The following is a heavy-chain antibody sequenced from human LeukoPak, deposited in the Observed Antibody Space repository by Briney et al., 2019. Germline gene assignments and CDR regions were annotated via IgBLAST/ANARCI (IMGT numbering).Heavy chain of an antibody. D-gene: IGHD4-23*01. V-gene: IGHV4-38-2*01. J-gene: IGHJ4*02. CDR2: IYHSGST. CDR3: ARGGLRTTVVTHFDY. Sequence: SETLSLTCAVSGYSISSGYYWGWIRQPPGKGLEWIGSIYHSGSTYYSPSLKGRVTISVDTSKNQFSLKLSSVTAADTAVYYCARGGLRTTVVTHFDYWGQGTLVTVSS. CDR1: GYSISSGYY.